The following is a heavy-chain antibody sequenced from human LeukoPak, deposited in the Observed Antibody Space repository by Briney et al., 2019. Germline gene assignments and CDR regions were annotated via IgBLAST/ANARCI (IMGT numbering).Heavy chain of an antibody. J-gene: IGHJ6*02. CDR2: INHSGST. Sequence: TSETLSLTCAVYGGSFSGYYWSWIRQPPGKGLEWIGEINHSGSTNYNPSLKSRVTISVDTSKNQFSLKLSSVTAADTAVYYCASSGQFYYYGMDVWGQGTTVTVSS. CDR1: GGSFSGYY. CDR3: ASSGQFYYYGMDV. V-gene: IGHV4-34*01. D-gene: IGHD1-26*01.